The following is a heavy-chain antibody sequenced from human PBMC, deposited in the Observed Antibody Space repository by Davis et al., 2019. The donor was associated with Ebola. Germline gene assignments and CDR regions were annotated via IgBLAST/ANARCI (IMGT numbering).Heavy chain of an antibody. Sequence: ASVKVSCKASGYTFTGYYFHWVRQAPGQGLEWMGWINPNSGGRNYAQKFQGRVTMTRDTSISTAYMELSRLRFDDTAVYYCAGIGVHGDYLGYWGQGTLVTVSS. CDR3: AGIGVHGDYLGY. CDR1: GYTFTGYY. CDR2: INPNSGGR. D-gene: IGHD4-17*01. J-gene: IGHJ4*02. V-gene: IGHV1-2*02.